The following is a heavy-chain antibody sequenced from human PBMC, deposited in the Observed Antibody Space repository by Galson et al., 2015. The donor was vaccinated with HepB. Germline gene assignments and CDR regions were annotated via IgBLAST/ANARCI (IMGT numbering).Heavy chain of an antibody. J-gene: IGHJ4*02. CDR2: ISYDGSNK. V-gene: IGHV3-30-3*01. CDR3: ARELTGGSGLIDY. Sequence: SLRLSCAASGFTFSSYAMHWVRQAPGKGLEWVAVISYDGSNKYYADSVKGRFTISRDNSKNTLYLQMNSLRAEDTAVYYCARELTGGSGLIDYWGQGTLVTVSS. D-gene: IGHD7-27*01. CDR1: GFTFSSYA.